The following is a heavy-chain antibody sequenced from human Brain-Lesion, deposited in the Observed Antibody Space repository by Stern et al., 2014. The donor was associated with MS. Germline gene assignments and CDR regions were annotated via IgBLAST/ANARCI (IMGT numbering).Heavy chain of an antibody. Sequence: EVQLEESGGGLVQPGGSLRLSCAASGFTFSTYWMHWVRQAPGKGLVWVSRVNNDGRRTSYADSVKGRFTMSRDNAKNTLYLQMNSLRVEDTAIYYCARGERWFDSWGQGTLVTVSS. D-gene: IGHD3-10*01. CDR2: VNNDGRRT. V-gene: IGHV3-74*02. CDR1: GFTFSTYW. CDR3: ARGERWFDS. J-gene: IGHJ5*01.